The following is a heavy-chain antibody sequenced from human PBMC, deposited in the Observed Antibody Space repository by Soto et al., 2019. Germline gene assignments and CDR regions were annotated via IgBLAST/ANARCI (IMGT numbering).Heavy chain of an antibody. V-gene: IGHV3-48*02. CDR2: ISSNSVTI. CDR3: AREDILGTRSFDY. CDR1: GFIFSKYS. Sequence: GXLRLSCGASGFIFSKYSMNWVRQAPGKGLEWLSYISSNSVTIYYADSVRGRFTIFRDNAKNSLYLQMNSLRDEDTAVYYCAREDILGTRSFDYWGQGALVTVSS. J-gene: IGHJ4*02. D-gene: IGHD1-26*01.